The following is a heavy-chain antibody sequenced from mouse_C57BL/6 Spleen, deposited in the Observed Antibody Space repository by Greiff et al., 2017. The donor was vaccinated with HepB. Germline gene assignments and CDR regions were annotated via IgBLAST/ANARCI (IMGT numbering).Heavy chain of an antibody. CDR3: ARSETGMLFDY. Sequence: VQLQQPGAELVKPGASVKLSCKASGYTFTSYWMQWVKQRPGQGLEWIGEIDPSDSYTNYNQKFKGKATLTVDTSSSTAYMQLSSLTSEDSAVYYCARSETGMLFDYWGQGTTLTVSS. D-gene: IGHD4-1*01. CDR2: IDPSDSYT. J-gene: IGHJ2*01. CDR1: GYTFTSYW. V-gene: IGHV1-50*01.